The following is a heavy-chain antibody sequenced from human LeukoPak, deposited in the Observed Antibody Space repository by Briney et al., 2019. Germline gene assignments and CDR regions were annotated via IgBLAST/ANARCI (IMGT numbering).Heavy chain of an antibody. V-gene: IGHV1-58*02. CDR3: AVELPGYCSGGSCSDFDY. Sequence: ASVKVSCKASGFTFTSSAMQWVRQARGQRLEWIGWIVVGSGNTNYAQKFQERVTITRDMSTSTAYMELSSLRSEDTAVYYCAVELPGYCSGGSCSDFDYWGQGTLVTVSS. D-gene: IGHD2-15*01. J-gene: IGHJ4*02. CDR2: IVVGSGNT. CDR1: GFTFTSSA.